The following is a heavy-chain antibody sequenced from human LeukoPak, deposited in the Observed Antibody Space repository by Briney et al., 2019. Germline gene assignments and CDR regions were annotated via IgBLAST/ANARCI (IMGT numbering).Heavy chain of an antibody. CDR1: GGTFSSYA. Sequence: GASVKVSCKASGGTFSSYAISWVRQAPGQGLEWMGGIIPIFGTANYAQNFQGRVTITADESTSTAYMELSSLRSEDTAVYYCARGVAGEYYFDYWGQGTLVTVSS. CDR2: IIPIFGTA. D-gene: IGHD6-19*01. J-gene: IGHJ4*02. V-gene: IGHV1-69*13. CDR3: ARGVAGEYYFDY.